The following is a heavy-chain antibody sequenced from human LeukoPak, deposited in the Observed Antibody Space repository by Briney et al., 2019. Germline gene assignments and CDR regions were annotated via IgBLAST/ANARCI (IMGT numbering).Heavy chain of an antibody. CDR1: GGSFSGYY. D-gene: IGHD2-15*01. Sequence: SETLSLTCAVYGGSFSGYYWSWIRQPPGKGLEWIGEINHSGSTNYNPSLKSRVTISVDTSKNQFSLKLSSVTAADTAVYYCARPRGCSGGSCYGMDVWGQGTTVTVSS. CDR2: INHSGST. V-gene: IGHV4-34*01. J-gene: IGHJ6*02. CDR3: ARPRGCSGGSCYGMDV.